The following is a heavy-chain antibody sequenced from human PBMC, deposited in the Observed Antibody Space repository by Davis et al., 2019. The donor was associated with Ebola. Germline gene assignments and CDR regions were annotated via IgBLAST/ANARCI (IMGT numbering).Heavy chain of an antibody. CDR1: GGSFSGYY. J-gene: IGHJ6*02. V-gene: IGHV4-34*01. CDR2: INHSGST. D-gene: IGHD3-10*01. CDR3: ARRNGVRGLTAGYYYGMDI. Sequence: MPSETLSLTCAVYGGSFSGYYWSWIRQPPGKGLEWIGEINHSGSTNYNPSLKRRVYISVDTSKNQFSLKLNSVTAADTAVYYCARRNGVRGLTAGYYYGMDIWGQGTTVTVSS.